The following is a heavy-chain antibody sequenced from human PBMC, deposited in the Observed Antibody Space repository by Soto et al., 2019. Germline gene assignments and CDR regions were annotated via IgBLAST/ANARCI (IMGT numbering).Heavy chain of an antibody. D-gene: IGHD2-2*01. Sequence: ASVKVSCKASGYTFTSYGISWVRQAPGQGLEWMGWISAYNGNTNYAQKLQGRVTMTTDTSTSTAYMELRSLRSDDTAVYYCARDVVLKRVVPAAGYYYYGMDVWGQGATVTVSS. J-gene: IGHJ6*02. CDR2: ISAYNGNT. CDR1: GYTFTSYG. V-gene: IGHV1-18*01. CDR3: ARDVVLKRVVPAAGYYYYGMDV.